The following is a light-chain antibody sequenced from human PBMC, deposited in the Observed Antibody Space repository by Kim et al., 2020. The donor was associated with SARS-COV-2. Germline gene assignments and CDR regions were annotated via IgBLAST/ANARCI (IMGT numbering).Light chain of an antibody. CDR3: EQYEKVPLT. Sequence: ASVGDRESIRCQGRQEINKYLSWWQQKTAKAPKLLIYDAYNFETGVPSRFSGSVSGTEFTFTISSLHPEEIAKYYCEQYEKVPLTFGGGTKGDIK. CDR2: DAY. V-gene: IGKV1-33*01. CDR1: QEINKY. J-gene: IGKJ4*01.